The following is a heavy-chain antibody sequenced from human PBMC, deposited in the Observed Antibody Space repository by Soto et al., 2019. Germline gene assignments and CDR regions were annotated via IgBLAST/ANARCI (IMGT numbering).Heavy chain of an antibody. V-gene: IGHV1-2*04. Sequence: ASVKVSCKASGYTFTGYYMHWVRQAPGQGLEWMGWINPNSGGTNYAQKFQGWVTMTRDTSIGTAYMELSRLRSDDTAVYYCARSFIAVAGTPYYYDGMDVWGQGTTVTVSS. CDR3: ARSFIAVAGTPYYYDGMDV. D-gene: IGHD6-19*01. J-gene: IGHJ6*02. CDR2: INPNSGGT. CDR1: GYTFTGYY.